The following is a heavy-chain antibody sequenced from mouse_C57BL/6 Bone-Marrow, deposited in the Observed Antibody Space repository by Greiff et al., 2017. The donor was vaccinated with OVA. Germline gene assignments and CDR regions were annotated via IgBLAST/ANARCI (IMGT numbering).Heavy chain of an antibody. V-gene: IGHV1-81*01. D-gene: IGHD1-1*01. Sequence: QVHVKQSGAELARPGASVKLSCKASGYTFTSYGISWVKQRTGQGLEWIGEIYPRSGNTYYNEKFKGKATRTADKSSSTAYMELRSLTSEDSAVYFCASVDYCGSFPFAYWGQGTLVTVSA. CDR2: IYPRSGNT. CDR1: GYTFTSYG. CDR3: ASVDYCGSFPFAY. J-gene: IGHJ3*01.